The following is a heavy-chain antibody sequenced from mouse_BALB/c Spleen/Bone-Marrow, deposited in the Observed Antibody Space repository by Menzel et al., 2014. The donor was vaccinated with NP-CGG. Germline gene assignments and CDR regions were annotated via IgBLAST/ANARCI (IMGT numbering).Heavy chain of an antibody. Sequence: EVKVEESGGDLVKPGGSLKLSCAASGFTFSSYGMSWVRQIPDKRLEWVATISSGGSYTFYPDSVKGRFTISRDNAKNTLNLQMTSLKSEDTAMYYCARRRDYDYFDYWGQGTTLTVSS. CDR3: ARRRDYDYFDY. D-gene: IGHD2-4*01. CDR1: GFTFSSYG. J-gene: IGHJ2*01. CDR2: ISSGGSYT. V-gene: IGHV5-6*02.